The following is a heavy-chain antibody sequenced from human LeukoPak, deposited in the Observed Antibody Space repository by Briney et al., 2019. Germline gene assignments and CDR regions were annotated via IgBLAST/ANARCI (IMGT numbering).Heavy chain of an antibody. CDR2: IWYDGTNE. D-gene: IGHD2-15*01. CDR1: GFIFSSYG. V-gene: IGHV3-33*01. Sequence: GGSLRLSCAASGFIFSSYGMHWVRQAPGKGLEWVALIWYDGTNEYYTDSVEGRLTISRANSKNTLYLQMNSLRAEDTAVYYCARVPYCSGGRCSSWIDHWGQGTLVTVSS. CDR3: ARVPYCSGGRCSSWIDH. J-gene: IGHJ4*02.